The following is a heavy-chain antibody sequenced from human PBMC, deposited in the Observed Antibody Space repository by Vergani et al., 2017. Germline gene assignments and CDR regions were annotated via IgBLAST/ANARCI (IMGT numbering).Heavy chain of an antibody. D-gene: IGHD1-26*01. CDR2: SNADNGNT. CDR1: GYIFTDYA. Sequence: QVQLVQSGAEVKKPGASVKVSCKASGYIFTDYAMHWVRQAPGQRLEWMGWSNADNGNTKYSQEFQDRVTITRGTSASTAYMELSSLRSEDMAVYYCARGSTNWDYFDYWGQGTLVTVSS. J-gene: IGHJ4*02. CDR3: ARGSTNWDYFDY. V-gene: IGHV1-3*02.